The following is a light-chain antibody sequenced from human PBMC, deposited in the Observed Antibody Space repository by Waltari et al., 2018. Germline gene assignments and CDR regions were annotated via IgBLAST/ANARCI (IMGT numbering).Light chain of an antibody. CDR3: QTYDSSLNGFLI. Sequence: QSVLTQPPSVSGAPGQTVTISCTGSNSNIGAGYDIPWYQQLPRTVPKLLIYNTNSRPTGVPGRFSGSKIGTSASLVITGLQTEDEADYYCQTYDSSLNGFLIFGGGTRLTV. J-gene: IGLJ2*01. V-gene: IGLV1-40*01. CDR1: NSNIGAGYD. CDR2: NTN.